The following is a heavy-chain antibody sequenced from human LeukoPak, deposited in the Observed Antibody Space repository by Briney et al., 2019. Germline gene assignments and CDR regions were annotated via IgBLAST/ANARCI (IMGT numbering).Heavy chain of an antibody. CDR3: AKAIRRGYSYGSNFDY. J-gene: IGHJ4*02. CDR2: ISWNSGSI. Sequence: GGSLRLSCAASGFTFSSSSMNWVRQAPGKGLEWVSGISWNSGSIGYADSVKGRFTISRDNAKNSPYLQMNSLRAEDTALYYCAKAIRRGYSYGSNFDYWGQGTLVTVSS. CDR1: GFTFSSSS. D-gene: IGHD5-18*01. V-gene: IGHV3-9*01.